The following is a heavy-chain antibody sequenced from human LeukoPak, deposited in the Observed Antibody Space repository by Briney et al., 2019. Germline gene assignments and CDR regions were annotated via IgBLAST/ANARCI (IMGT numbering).Heavy chain of an antibody. CDR3: AREDIVVVPAAHDAYNWFDP. Sequence: GGSLRLSCAASGFTFSSYSMNWVHQAPGKGLEWVSSISSSSSYIYYADSVKGRFTISRDNAKNSLYLQMNSLRAEDTAVYYCAREDIVVVPAAHDAYNWFDPWGQGTLVTVSS. D-gene: IGHD2-2*01. CDR1: GFTFSSYS. J-gene: IGHJ5*02. V-gene: IGHV3-21*01. CDR2: ISSSSSYI.